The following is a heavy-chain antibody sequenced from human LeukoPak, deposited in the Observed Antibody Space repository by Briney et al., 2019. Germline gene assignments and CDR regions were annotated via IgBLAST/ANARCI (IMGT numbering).Heavy chain of an antibody. D-gene: IGHD3-22*01. CDR2: IYYSGST. Sequence: KPSETLSLTCTVSGGSISSYYWSWIRQPPGKGLEWIGYIYYSGSTNYNPSLKSRVTISVDTSKNQFSLKLSSVTAADTAVYYCARRRPAYYYDSSGYSDAFDIWGQGTMVTVSS. CDR3: ARRRPAYYYDSSGYSDAFDI. CDR1: GGSISSYY. V-gene: IGHV4-59*08. J-gene: IGHJ3*02.